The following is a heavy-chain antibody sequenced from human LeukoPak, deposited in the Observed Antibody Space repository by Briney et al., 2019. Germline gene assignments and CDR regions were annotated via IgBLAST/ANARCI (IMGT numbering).Heavy chain of an antibody. Sequence: KPSETLSLTCAVYGGSFSGYYWSWIRQPPGKGLEWIGEINHSGSTNYNPSLKSRVTISVDTSKNQFSLKLSSVTAADTAVYYCARGLYSSSWYFPHFDYWGQGTLVTVSS. CDR3: ARGLYSSSWYFPHFDY. J-gene: IGHJ4*02. V-gene: IGHV4-34*01. CDR2: INHSGST. D-gene: IGHD6-13*01. CDR1: GGSFSGYY.